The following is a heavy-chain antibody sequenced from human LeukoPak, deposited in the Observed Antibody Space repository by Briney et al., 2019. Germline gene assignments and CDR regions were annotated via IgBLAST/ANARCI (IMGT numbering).Heavy chain of an antibody. Sequence: GASVKVSCKASGYTFSSCAINWVRQAPGQGLEYMGWIDTKTGNPTYAQGFTGRFVFSLDTSVSTAYLQISSLKAEDTAVYYCAIHPSDSSGYFPYWGQGALVTVSS. CDR2: IDTKTGNP. J-gene: IGHJ4*02. CDR1: GYTFSSCA. CDR3: AIHPSDSSGYFPY. V-gene: IGHV7-4-1*02. D-gene: IGHD3-22*01.